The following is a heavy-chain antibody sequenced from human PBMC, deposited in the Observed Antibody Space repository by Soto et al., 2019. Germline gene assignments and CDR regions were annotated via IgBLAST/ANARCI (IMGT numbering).Heavy chain of an antibody. V-gene: IGHV3-7*01. Sequence: EVQLVESGGGLVQPGGSLRLSCAASGFTFSSYWMSWVRQAPGKGLEWVANIKQDGSEKYYVDSVKGRFTISRDNAKNSLYLQMNSLRAEDTAVYYCARDPTYYDFWSGPRLYYSTAIEDYWGQGTLVTFSS. CDR2: IKQDGSEK. D-gene: IGHD3-3*01. J-gene: IGHJ4*02. CDR3: ARDPTYYDFWSGPRLYYSTAIEDY. CDR1: GFTFSSYW.